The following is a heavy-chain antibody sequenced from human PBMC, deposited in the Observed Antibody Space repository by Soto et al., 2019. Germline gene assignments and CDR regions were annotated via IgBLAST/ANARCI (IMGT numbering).Heavy chain of an antibody. CDR1: GFTLSSSA. J-gene: IGHJ6*03. V-gene: IGHV1-18*01. D-gene: IGHD2-21*01. Sequence: ASVKVSCKVSGFTLSSSAVHWVRQAPGQGLEWMGWISAYNGNTNYAQKLQGRVTMTTDTSTSTAYMELRSLRSDDTAVYYCARLGGDSWYYYMDVWGKGTTVTVSS. CDR2: ISAYNGNT. CDR3: ARLGGDSWYYYMDV.